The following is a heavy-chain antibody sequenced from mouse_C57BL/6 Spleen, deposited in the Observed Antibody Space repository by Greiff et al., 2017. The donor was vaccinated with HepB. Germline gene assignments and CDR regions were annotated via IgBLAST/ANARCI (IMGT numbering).Heavy chain of an antibody. CDR3: ARELEVPFDY. Sequence: QVQLQQSGAELARPGASVKMSCKASGYTFTSYTMHWVKQRPGQGLEWIGYINPSSGYTKYNQKFKDKATLTADKSSSTAYMQLSSLTSEDSAVYYCARELEVPFDYWGQGTTLTVSS. D-gene: IGHD3-3*01. J-gene: IGHJ2*01. V-gene: IGHV1-4*01. CDR1: GYTFTSYT. CDR2: INPSSGYT.